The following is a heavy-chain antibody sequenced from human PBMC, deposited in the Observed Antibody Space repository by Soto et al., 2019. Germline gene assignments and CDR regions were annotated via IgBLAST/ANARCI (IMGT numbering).Heavy chain of an antibody. D-gene: IGHD3-3*01. J-gene: IGHJ6*02. CDR1: GFTFCTYA. V-gene: IGHV3-23*01. Sequence: GGSLRLSCAASGFTFCTYAMTWVRPAPGKGLEWGSIISSSGGATYYLDSVKGRFTISRDNSRNTLNLQMNSLRAEDTAVYYCAKNGDFWSWGMDVWGLGTTVTVSS. CDR2: ISSSGGAT. CDR3: AKNGDFWSWGMDV.